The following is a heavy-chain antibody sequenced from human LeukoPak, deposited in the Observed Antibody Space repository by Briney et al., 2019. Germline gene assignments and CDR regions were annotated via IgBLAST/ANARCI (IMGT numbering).Heavy chain of an antibody. V-gene: IGHV3-23*01. J-gene: IGHJ4*02. CDR1: GFTFSSYA. D-gene: IGHD6-13*01. CDR2: ISGSGGST. CDR3: AKDTLYSSSWYFDY. Sequence: GGSLRLSCAASGFTFSSYAMSWVRQAPGKELEWVSAISGSGGSTYYADSVKGRFTISRDNSKNTLYLQMNSLRAEDTAVYYCAKDTLYSSSWYFDYWGQGTLVTVSS.